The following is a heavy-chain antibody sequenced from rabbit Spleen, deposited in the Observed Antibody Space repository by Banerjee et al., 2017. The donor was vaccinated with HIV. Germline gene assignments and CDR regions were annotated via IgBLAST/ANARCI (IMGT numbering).Heavy chain of an antibody. CDR3: ARDLVGVIGWNFYL. Sequence: QEQLVESGGGLVQPEGSLTLSCIASGVSFSGDSYMCWVRQAPGKGLEWIACINAATGKPVYATWAKGRFTISRTSSTTVTLRMTSLTAADRATYFCARDLVGVIGWNFYLWGQGTLVTVS. V-gene: IGHV1S45*01. CDR1: GVSFSGDSY. CDR2: INAATGKP. D-gene: IGHD1-1*01. J-gene: IGHJ4*01.